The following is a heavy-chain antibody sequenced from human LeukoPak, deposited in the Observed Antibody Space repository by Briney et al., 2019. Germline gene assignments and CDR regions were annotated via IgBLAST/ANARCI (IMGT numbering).Heavy chain of an antibody. D-gene: IGHD3-16*01. Sequence: SETVSLTCTVSGGSIRSSSYYWGCARLPPGQGLEWMGSIYYSGGTYYNPALKRRVTISVYTSKNNFSLKLSSVSAADTAVYYCARRGGYNWFDPWGQGTLVTVSA. CDR3: ARRGGYNWFDP. CDR1: GGSIRSSSYY. CDR2: IYYSGGT. V-gene: IGHV4-39*02. J-gene: IGHJ5*02.